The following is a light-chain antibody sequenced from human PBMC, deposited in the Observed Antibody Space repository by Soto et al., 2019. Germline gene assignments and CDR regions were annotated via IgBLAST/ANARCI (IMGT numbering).Light chain of an antibody. CDR3: QQYNNWHTWT. CDR1: QSVSRK. V-gene: IGKV3-15*01. Sequence: EIVMTQSPATLSVSPGERATLSCRDSQSVSRKLAWYQPKPGQAPRLLXYGASTRATGIPVRFSGSGSGTELTLTISSLQSEDFAVYYCQQYNNWHTWTFGQGTKVDIK. J-gene: IGKJ1*01. CDR2: GAS.